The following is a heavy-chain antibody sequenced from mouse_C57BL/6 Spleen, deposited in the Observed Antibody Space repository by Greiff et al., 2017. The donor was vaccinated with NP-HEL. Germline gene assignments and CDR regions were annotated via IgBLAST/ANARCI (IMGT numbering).Heavy chain of an antibody. CDR1: GYTFTDYY. J-gene: IGHJ2*01. CDR2: INPNNGGT. D-gene: IGHD6-1*01. V-gene: IGHV1-26*01. CDR3: ARSRAASPFDY. Sequence: VQLQQSGPELVKPGASVKISCKASGYTFTDYYMNWVKQSHGKSLEWIGDINPNNGGTSYNQKFKGKATLTVDKSSSTAYMELRSLTSEDSAVYYCARSRAASPFDYWGQGTTLTVSS.